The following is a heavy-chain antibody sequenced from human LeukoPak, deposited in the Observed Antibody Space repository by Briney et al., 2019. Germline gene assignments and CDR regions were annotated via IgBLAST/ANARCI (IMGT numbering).Heavy chain of an antibody. CDR3: ARDIYDDSGYFRRGLDY. Sequence: PGGSLRLSCAASGFTFSDYSMNWVRQAPGEGLEWVSSISTTSSYIYYADSVKGRFTISRDNAKNSLYLQMNSLRADDTAVYFCARDIYDDSGYFRRGLDYWGQGILVTVS. CDR2: ISTTSSYI. CDR1: GFTFSDYS. D-gene: IGHD3-22*01. J-gene: IGHJ4*02. V-gene: IGHV3-21*01.